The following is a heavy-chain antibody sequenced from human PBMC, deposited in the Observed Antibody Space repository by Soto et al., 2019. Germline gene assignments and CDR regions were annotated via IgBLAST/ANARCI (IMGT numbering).Heavy chain of an antibody. Sequence: QVQLVQSGAEVKKPRASVKVSCKASGYTFTSYAMHWVRQAPGQRLEWMGWINAGNGNTKYSQKFQGRVTITRDTSASTAYMELSSLRSEDTAVYYCARGLEWSDYYYYGMDVWGQGTTVTVSS. CDR1: GYTFTSYA. J-gene: IGHJ6*02. V-gene: IGHV1-3*01. D-gene: IGHD3-3*01. CDR3: ARGLEWSDYYYYGMDV. CDR2: INAGNGNT.